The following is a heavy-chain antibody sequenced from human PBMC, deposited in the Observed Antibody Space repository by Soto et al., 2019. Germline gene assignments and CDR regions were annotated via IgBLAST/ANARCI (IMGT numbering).Heavy chain of an antibody. CDR2: ITSKRYGGTT. J-gene: IGHJ4*02. CDR3: SRVPRNNRGAPLDY. CDR1: GFTFCDYA. V-gene: IGHV3-49*03. Sequence: GGSLILSCTASGFTFCDYAMIWFRQAPGKGLEWVGFITSKRYGGTTEYAASVKGRFTISRDDSKSIAYLQMNSLKIDDTAVSHCSRVPRNNRGAPLDYWGQGTLVTVSS. D-gene: IGHD3-10*01.